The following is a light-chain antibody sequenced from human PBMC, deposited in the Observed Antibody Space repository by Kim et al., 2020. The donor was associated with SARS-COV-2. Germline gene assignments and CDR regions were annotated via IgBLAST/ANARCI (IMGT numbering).Light chain of an antibody. CDR2: AAS. CDR1: QSISNY. CDR3: QQSYSTPTT. J-gene: IGKJ2*01. V-gene: IGKV1-39*01. Sequence: DIQMTQSPSSLSASVGDRVTITCRASQSISNYLIWYQQKPGKAPKLLIYAASSLQSGVPSRFSGSGSGTDFTLTISSLQPEDFATYYCQQSYSTPTTFGQGTKLEI.